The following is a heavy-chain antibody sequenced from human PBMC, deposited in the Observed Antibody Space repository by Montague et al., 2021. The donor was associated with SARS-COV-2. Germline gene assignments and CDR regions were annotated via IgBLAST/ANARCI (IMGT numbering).Heavy chain of an antibody. V-gene: IGHV4-39*01. CDR2: IYYSGST. J-gene: IGHJ5*02. D-gene: IGHD6-13*01. Sequence: SETLSLTCTVSGGSISSSSYYWGWIRQPPGKGLEWTGSIYYSGSTHYNPSLKSRVTTSVDPSKNQFSLKLSSVTAADTAVYYCARHGVFWAAAASAVDPWGQGTLVTVSS. CDR1: GGSISSSSYY. CDR3: ARHGVFWAAAASAVDP.